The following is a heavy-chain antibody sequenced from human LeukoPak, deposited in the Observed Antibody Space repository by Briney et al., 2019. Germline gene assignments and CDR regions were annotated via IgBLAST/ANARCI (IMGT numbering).Heavy chain of an antibody. CDR3: VNLGYSD. Sequence: SGGSLRLSCEASGFSFSAAWMTWVRQAPGKGLEWVATIKNDGSDKYYVGSVKGRFTLSRDNAKNSVYLQMNSLRVEDTAVYYCVNLGYSDGGQGTLVTVSS. V-gene: IGHV3-7*01. J-gene: IGHJ4*02. D-gene: IGHD5-12*01. CDR1: GFSFSAAW. CDR2: IKNDGSDK.